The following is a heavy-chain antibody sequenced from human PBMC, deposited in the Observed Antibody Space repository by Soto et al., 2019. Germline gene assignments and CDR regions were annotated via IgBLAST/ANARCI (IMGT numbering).Heavy chain of an antibody. D-gene: IGHD1-1*01. CDR3: TTREKALPTGFDY. Sequence: GESLKISCAASGFTFSNAWMSWVRQAPGKGLEWVGRIKSKTDGGTTDYAAPVKGRFTISRDDSKNTLYLQMNSLKTEDTAVYYCTTREKALPTGFDYWGQGTLVTVSS. CDR1: GFTFSNAW. CDR2: IKSKTDGGTT. J-gene: IGHJ4*02. V-gene: IGHV3-15*01.